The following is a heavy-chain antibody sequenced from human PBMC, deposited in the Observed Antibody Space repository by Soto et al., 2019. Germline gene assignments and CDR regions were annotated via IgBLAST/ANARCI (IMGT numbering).Heavy chain of an antibody. CDR1: GGSISSSSYY. J-gene: IGHJ4*02. Sequence: QLQLQESGPGLVKPSETLSLTCTVSGGSISSSSYYWGWIRQPPGKGLEWIGSIYYSGSTYYNPSLKSRATIAVDTSKNQCSLKLSSVAAADTAVYYCARHGGSGWFVFDYWGQGTLVTVSS. CDR3: ARHGGSGWFVFDY. D-gene: IGHD6-19*01. CDR2: IYYSGST. V-gene: IGHV4-39*01.